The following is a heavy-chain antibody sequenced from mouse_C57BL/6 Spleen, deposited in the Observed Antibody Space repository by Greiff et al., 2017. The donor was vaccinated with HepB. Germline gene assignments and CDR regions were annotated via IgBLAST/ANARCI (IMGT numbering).Heavy chain of an antibody. CDR1: GYTFTSYG. CDR2: IYPRSGNT. CDR3: ARNYDYDGRDYYAMDY. J-gene: IGHJ4*01. V-gene: IGHV1-81*01. Sequence: QVQLKESGAELARPGASVKLSCKASGYTFTSYGISWVKQRTGQGLEWIGEIYPRSGNTYYNEKFKGKATLTADKSSSTAYMELRSLTSEDSAVYFCARNYDYDGRDYYAMDYWGQGTSVTVSS. D-gene: IGHD2-4*01.